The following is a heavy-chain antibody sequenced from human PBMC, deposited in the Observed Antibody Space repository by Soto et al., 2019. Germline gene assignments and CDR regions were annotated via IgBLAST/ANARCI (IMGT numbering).Heavy chain of an antibody. Sequence: GGSLRLSCAASGFTFSSYAMHWVRQAPGKGLEWVAVISYDGSNKYYADSVKGRFTISRDNSKNTLYLQMNSLRAEDTAVYYCARDGWATVTGFDYGMDVWGQGTAVTVSS. CDR1: GFTFSSYA. V-gene: IGHV3-30-3*01. CDR3: ARDGWATVTGFDYGMDV. CDR2: ISYDGSNK. D-gene: IGHD4-17*01. J-gene: IGHJ6*02.